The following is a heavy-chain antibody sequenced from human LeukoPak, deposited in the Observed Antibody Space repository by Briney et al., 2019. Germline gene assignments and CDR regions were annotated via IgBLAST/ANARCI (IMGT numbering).Heavy chain of an antibody. CDR3: ARGGGYSGYDRYYYYYMDV. D-gene: IGHD5-12*01. V-gene: IGHV3-20*04. CDR1: GFTFDDYG. CDR2: INWNGGST. Sequence: GGTLRLSCAASGFTFDDYGMSWVRQAPGKGLEWVSGINWNGGSTGYADSVKGRFTISRDNAKNSLYLQMNSLRAEDTALYYCARGGGYSGYDRYYYYYMDVWGKGTTVTVSS. J-gene: IGHJ6*03.